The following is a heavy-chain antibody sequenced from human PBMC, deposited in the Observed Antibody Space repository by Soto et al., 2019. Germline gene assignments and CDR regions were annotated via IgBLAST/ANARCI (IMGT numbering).Heavy chain of an antibody. CDR3: AKRSPPDGDTWDDAVDS. J-gene: IGHJ3*02. CDR2: ISHDGGSK. Sequence: QVQLVESGGGVVQPGRSLRLSCAASGFIFSNYAMHWVRQDPGKGLEWVAVISHDGGSKTYADSVKGRFTISRDNSKNTRSLQMNSGREQDTGVYYCAKRSPPDGDTWDDAVDSWGQGTIVTVSS. D-gene: IGHD1-26*01. CDR1: GFIFSNYA. V-gene: IGHV3-30*18.